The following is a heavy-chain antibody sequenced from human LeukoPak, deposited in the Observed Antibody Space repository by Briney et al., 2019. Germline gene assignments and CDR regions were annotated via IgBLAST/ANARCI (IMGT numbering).Heavy chain of an antibody. D-gene: IGHD4-17*01. CDR2: IYYSGST. J-gene: IGHJ6*02. Sequence: SETLSLTCTVSGGSISSGGYYWSWIRQHPGKGLEWIGYIYYSGSTYYNPSLKSRVTISVDTSKNQFSLKLSSVTAADTAVYYCAGDRPPASDYGDYDSTYYYYGMDVWGQGTTVTVSS. V-gene: IGHV4-31*03. CDR3: AGDRPPASDYGDYDSTYYYYGMDV. CDR1: GGSISSGGYY.